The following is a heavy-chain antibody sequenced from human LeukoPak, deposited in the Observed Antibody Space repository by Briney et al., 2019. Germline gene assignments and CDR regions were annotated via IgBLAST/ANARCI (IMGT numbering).Heavy chain of an antibody. Sequence: PXETXXLTXXVSGXSINSGYYWGWIRQPPGKXRXWIGTIFHSGSTYYNPSLKSRVTISVDTSKNQFSLKLTSVTAADTAVYYCARGGYNYYAYSDWGQGTLVTVSS. CDR2: IFHSGST. D-gene: IGHD3-16*01. J-gene: IGHJ4*02. V-gene: IGHV4-38-2*02. CDR1: GXSINSGYY. CDR3: ARGGYNYYAYSD.